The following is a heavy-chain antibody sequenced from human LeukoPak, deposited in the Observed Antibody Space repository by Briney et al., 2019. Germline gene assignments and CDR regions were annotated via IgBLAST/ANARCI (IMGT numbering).Heavy chain of an antibody. CDR3: AREEHDYVWGSYRYYYYYGIDV. CDR1: GFTFSSYG. J-gene: IGHJ6*02. CDR2: LSFDGSSE. D-gene: IGHD3-16*02. Sequence: GGSLRLSCAASGFTFSSYGMHWVRQSPGRGLEWVSFLSFDGSSEFYADSLKGRFTISRDNSKDTLYLQMDSLRAEDTALYYCAREEHDYVWGSYRYYYYYGIDVWGQGTTVTVSS. V-gene: IGHV3-30*03.